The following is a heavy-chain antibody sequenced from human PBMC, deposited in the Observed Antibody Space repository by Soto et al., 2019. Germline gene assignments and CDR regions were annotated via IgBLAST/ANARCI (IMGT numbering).Heavy chain of an antibody. CDR3: ASTVVPAAIDY. CDR1: GYTFTSYA. Sequence: QVQLVQSGAEVKKPGASVKVSCKASGYTFTSYAMHWVRQAPGQRLEWMGWINAGNGNTKYSQKFQGRVTITRDTSASTAYMEPSSLRSEDTAVYYCASTVVPAAIDYWGQGTLVTVSS. J-gene: IGHJ4*02. D-gene: IGHD2-2*02. CDR2: INAGNGNT. V-gene: IGHV1-3*01.